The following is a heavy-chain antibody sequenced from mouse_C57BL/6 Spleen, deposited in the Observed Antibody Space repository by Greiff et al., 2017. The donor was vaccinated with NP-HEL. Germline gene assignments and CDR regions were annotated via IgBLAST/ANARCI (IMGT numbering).Heavy chain of an antibody. Sequence: VQLQQSGAELARPGASVKLSCKASGYTFTSYGISWVKQRTGQGLEWIGEIYPRSGNTYYNEKFKGKATLTADESSSTAYMELRSLTSEDSAVYFCAGYYYGRRYFDYWGQGTTLTVSS. V-gene: IGHV1-81*01. CDR1: GYTFTSYG. CDR2: IYPRSGNT. CDR3: AGYYYGRRYFDY. D-gene: IGHD1-1*01. J-gene: IGHJ2*01.